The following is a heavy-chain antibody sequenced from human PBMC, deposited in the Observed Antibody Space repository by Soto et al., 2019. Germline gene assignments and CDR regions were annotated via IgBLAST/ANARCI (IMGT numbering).Heavy chain of an antibody. J-gene: IGHJ6*02. CDR2: ISSSGSTI. V-gene: IGHV3-11*01. CDR3: ARGIAAAGHTYYYYYGRDV. D-gene: IGHD6-13*01. CDR1: GFTFSDYY. Sequence: PGGSLRLSCAASGFTFSDYYMSWIRQAPGKGLEWVSYISSSGSTIYYADSVKGRFTISRDNAKNSLYLQMNSLRAEDTAVYYCARGIAAAGHTYYYYYGRDVWCQGTTVTVSS.